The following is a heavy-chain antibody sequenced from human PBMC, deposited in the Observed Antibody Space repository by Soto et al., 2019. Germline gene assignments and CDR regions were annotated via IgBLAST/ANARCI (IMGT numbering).Heavy chain of an antibody. J-gene: IGHJ4*02. D-gene: IGHD6-6*01. Sequence: GGSLRLSCAASGFTFSSYAMSWVRQAPGKGLEWVSAISSSGGSTYYADSVKGRFTISRDNSKNTLYLQMNSLRAEDTAVYYCAVGGEQLVLDYFDYWGQGTLVTVSS. V-gene: IGHV3-23*01. CDR2: ISSSGGST. CDR3: AVGGEQLVLDYFDY. CDR1: GFTFSSYA.